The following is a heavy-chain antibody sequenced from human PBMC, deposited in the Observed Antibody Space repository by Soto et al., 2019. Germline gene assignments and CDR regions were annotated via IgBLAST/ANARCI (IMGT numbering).Heavy chain of an antibody. CDR1: GGSISSYY. Sequence: SETLSLTCTVSGGSISSYYWSWIRQPPGKGLEWIGYIYYSGSTNYNPSLKSRVTISVDTSKNQFSLKLSSVTAADTAVYYCARLIYYYDSSGYDTPRWSFDYWGQGTLVTVSS. V-gene: IGHV4-59*08. CDR2: IYYSGST. J-gene: IGHJ4*02. D-gene: IGHD3-22*01. CDR3: ARLIYYYDSSGYDTPRWSFDY.